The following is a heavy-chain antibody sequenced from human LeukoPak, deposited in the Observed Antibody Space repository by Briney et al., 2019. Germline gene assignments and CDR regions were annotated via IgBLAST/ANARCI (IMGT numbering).Heavy chain of an antibody. V-gene: IGHV4-61*01. J-gene: IGHJ2*01. CDR2: INYSGST. Sequence: PSETLSLTCAVSGYSISSGYYWVWIRQPPGKGLEWIGYINYSGSTKYNPSLKSRVTISADTSKNQFSLKLSSVTAADTAVYYCVRDGYFDLWGRGTLVTVSS. CDR1: GYSISSGYY. CDR3: VRDGYFDL.